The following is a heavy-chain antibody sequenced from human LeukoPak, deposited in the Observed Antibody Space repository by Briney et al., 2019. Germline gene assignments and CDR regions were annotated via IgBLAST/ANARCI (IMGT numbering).Heavy chain of an antibody. V-gene: IGHV4-59*01. Sequence: PSETPSLTCTVSGGSISSYYWSWIRQPPGKGLEWIGYIYYSGSTNYNPSLKSRVTISVDTSKNQFSLKLSSVTAADTAVYYCARYYYDSSGYSPFDYWGQGTLVTVSS. CDR3: ARYYYDSSGYSPFDY. D-gene: IGHD3-22*01. CDR1: GGSISSYY. J-gene: IGHJ4*02. CDR2: IYYSGST.